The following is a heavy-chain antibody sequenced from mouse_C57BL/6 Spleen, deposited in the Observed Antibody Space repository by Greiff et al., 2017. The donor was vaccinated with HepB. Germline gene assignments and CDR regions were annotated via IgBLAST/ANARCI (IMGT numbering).Heavy chain of an antibody. Sequence: EVMLVESGGGLVKPGGSLKLSCAASGFTFSDYGMHWVRQAPEKGLEWVAYISSGSSTIYYADTVKGRFTISRDNAKNTLFLQMTSLRSEDTAMYYCAREDYEGGYYFDYWGQGTTLTVSS. J-gene: IGHJ2*01. D-gene: IGHD2-4*01. V-gene: IGHV5-17*01. CDR1: GFTFSDYG. CDR2: ISSGSSTI. CDR3: AREDYEGGYYFDY.